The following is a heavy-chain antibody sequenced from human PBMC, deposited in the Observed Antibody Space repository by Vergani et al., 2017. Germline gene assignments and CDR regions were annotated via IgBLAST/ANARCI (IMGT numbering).Heavy chain of an antibody. V-gene: IGHV4-34*01. D-gene: IGHD5-18*01. CDR1: GGYFSGYY. J-gene: IGHJ4*02. CDR3: ARAGRGYSYYVAY. Sequence: QVQLQQWGAGLLKPSETLSLTCAVYGGYFSGYYWSWIRQPPGKGLEWIGEINHSGSTNYNPSLKSRVTISVDTSKNQFSLKLSSVTAADTAVYYCARAGRGYSYYVAYWGQGTLVTVSS. CDR2: INHSGST.